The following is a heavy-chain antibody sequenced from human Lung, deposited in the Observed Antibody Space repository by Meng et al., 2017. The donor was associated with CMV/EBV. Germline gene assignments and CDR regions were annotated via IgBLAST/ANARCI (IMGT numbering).Heavy chain of an antibody. J-gene: IGHJ4*01. CDR1: GFSFSDYY. D-gene: IGHD4-23*01. CDR3: ARDRGGNYYFDY. CDR2: ISSSGNSI. V-gene: IGHV3-11*01. Sequence: GESXKISCEGSGFSFSDYYMIWIRQAPGKGLEWLAYISSSGNSIYYTDSVEGRFTISRDNARNSLYLQMNSLRVDDTAVYYCARDRGGNYYFDYWGQGTXVTVSS.